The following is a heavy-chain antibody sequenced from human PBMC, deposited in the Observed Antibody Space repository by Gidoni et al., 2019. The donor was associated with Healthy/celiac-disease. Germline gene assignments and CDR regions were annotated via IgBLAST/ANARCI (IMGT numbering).Heavy chain of an antibody. J-gene: IGHJ6*02. CDR2: INHSGST. CDR3: ARGPYRSSWYYYGMDV. D-gene: IGHD6-13*01. CDR1: GGSFSGYY. Sequence: QVQLQQWGAGLWKPAETLSLTCAVYGGSFSGYYWSWIRQPPGKGLEWIGEINHSGSTNYNPSLKSRVTISVDTSKTQFSLQLSSVTAADTAVYSCARGPYRSSWYYYGMDVWGQGTTVTVSS. V-gene: IGHV4-34*01.